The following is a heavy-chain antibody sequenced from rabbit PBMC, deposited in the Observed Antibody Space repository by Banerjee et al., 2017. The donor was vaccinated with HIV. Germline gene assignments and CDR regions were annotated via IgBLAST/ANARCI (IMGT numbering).Heavy chain of an antibody. D-gene: IGHD2-1*01. V-gene: IGHV1S40*01. CDR2: IYAGSSGST. CDR3: ARAVATMTMVRTRLDL. CDR1: GFSFSSSYY. J-gene: IGHJ3*01. Sequence: QSLEESGGDLVKPGASLTLTCTASGFSFSSSYYMCWVRQAPGKGLEWIACIYAGSSGSTYYASWAKGRFTISKTSSTTVTLQMTSLTAADTATYFCARAVATMTMVRTRLDLWGPGTLVTVS.